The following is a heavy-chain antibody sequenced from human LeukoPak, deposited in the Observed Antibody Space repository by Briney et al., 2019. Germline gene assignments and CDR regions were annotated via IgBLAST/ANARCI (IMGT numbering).Heavy chain of an antibody. CDR2: ISYDGSNK. D-gene: IGHD5-18*01. CDR1: GFTFSSYA. Sequence: GRSLRLSCAASGFTFSSYAMHWVRQAPGKGLEWVAVISYDGSNKYYADSVKGRFTISRDNSKNTLYLQMNSLRAEDTAVYYCAGDVQYSWDFDYWGQGTLVTVSS. J-gene: IGHJ4*02. CDR3: AGDVQYSWDFDY. V-gene: IGHV3-30*04.